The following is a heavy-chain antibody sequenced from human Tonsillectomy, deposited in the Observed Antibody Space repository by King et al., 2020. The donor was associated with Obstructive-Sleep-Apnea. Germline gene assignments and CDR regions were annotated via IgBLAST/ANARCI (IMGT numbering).Heavy chain of an antibody. V-gene: IGHV5-51*01. CDR2: IFPDDSDT. CDR3: VRRKWAWFFDL. J-gene: IGHJ2*01. D-gene: IGHD2-8*01. Sequence: VQLVESGAEVKKPGESLKISCKFSGYTFTDYWIGWVRQMPGKGLEWMGIIFPDDSDTRYNPSFQGQVTISADKSISTAYLQWSSLKASDTAIYYCVRRKWAWFFDLWGRGTLLTVSS. CDR1: GYTFTDYW.